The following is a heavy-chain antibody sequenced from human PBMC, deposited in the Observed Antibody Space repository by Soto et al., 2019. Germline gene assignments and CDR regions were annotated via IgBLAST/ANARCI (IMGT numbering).Heavy chain of an antibody. Sequence: QVQLQESGPGLVKPSQTLSLTCAISGDSVSTNSVTWNWIRQSPSRGLEWLGRTYYRSKWFNDYAVSVKGRITINQDTSNNQLSLQLNSVTTDDTAVYYCVRLIGNSWLDSWGQGTLVTVSS. V-gene: IGHV6-1*01. CDR3: VRLIGNSWLDS. CDR2: TYYRSKWFN. CDR1: GDSVSTNSVT. D-gene: IGHD2-8*01. J-gene: IGHJ5*01.